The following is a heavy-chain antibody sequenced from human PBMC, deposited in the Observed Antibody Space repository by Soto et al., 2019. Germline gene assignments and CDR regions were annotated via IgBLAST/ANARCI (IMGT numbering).Heavy chain of an antibody. Sequence: PWWSLRLSCAATGLMVGTYWMSWVRQAPGKGLEWVANIKHDGNEKYYADSVKGRFTVSRDNVKNFLHLQMSSLRGDDTGVYFCVRATLSWGHYYFRGLDVWGQGTTVTVSS. CDR2: IKHDGNEK. V-gene: IGHV3-7*01. D-gene: IGHD3-22*01. CDR1: GLMVGTYW. J-gene: IGHJ6*02. CDR3: VRATLSWGHYYFRGLDV.